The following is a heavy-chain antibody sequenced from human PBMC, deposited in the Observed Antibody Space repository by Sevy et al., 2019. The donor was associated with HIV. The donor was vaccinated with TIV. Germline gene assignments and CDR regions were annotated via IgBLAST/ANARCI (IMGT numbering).Heavy chain of an antibody. V-gene: IGHV3-23*01. D-gene: IGHD3-3*01. CDR1: GFTFSSYA. J-gene: IGHJ4*02. CDR2: ISGSGGST. Sequence: GGSLRLSCAASGFTFSSYAMSWVRQAPGKGLEWVSDISGSGGSTYYADSVKGRFTISRDNSKNTLYLQMNSLRAEDTAVYYCAKGTHYDFWSGPDYWGQGTLVTVYS. CDR3: AKGTHYDFWSGPDY.